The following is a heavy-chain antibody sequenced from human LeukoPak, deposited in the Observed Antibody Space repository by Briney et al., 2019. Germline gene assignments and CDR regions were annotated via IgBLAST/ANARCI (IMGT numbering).Heavy chain of an antibody. V-gene: IGHV4-38-2*02. CDR3: ARDVGRVRGVRSAFDI. Sequence: SETLSLTCTVSGYSISSGYYWGWIRQPPGKGLEWIGSIYHSGSTYYNPSLKSRVTISVDTSKNQFSLKLSSVTAADTAVYYCARDVGRVRGVRSAFDIWGQGTMVTVS. CDR2: IYHSGST. D-gene: IGHD3-10*01. J-gene: IGHJ3*02. CDR1: GYSISSGYY.